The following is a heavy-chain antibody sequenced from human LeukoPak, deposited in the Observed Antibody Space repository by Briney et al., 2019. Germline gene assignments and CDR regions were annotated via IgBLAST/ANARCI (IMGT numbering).Heavy chain of an antibody. Sequence: EASVKVSCKASGGTFSSYAISWVRQAPGQGLEWMGGIIPIFGTANYAQKFQGRVTITADKSTSTAYMGLSSLRSEDTAVYYCARFRSMYGSGSYYTPYFDYWGQGTLVTVSS. J-gene: IGHJ4*02. CDR1: GGTFSSYA. CDR3: ARFRSMYGSGSYYTPYFDY. V-gene: IGHV1-69*06. D-gene: IGHD3-10*01. CDR2: IIPIFGTA.